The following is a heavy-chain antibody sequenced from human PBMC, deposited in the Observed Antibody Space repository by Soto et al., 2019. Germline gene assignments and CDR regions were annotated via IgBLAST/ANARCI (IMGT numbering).Heavy chain of an antibody. CDR3: AMQFLIVAGYPDHFYY. D-gene: IGHD3-9*01. Sequence: PSETLSLTCTVSGGSISSSSYYWGWIRQPPGKGLEWIGSIYYSGSTYYNPSLKSRVTISVDTSKNQFSLKLSSVTAADTAVYYCAMQFLIVAGYPDHFYYLAQRTLVTVSA. CDR1: GGSISSSSYY. J-gene: IGHJ4*02. V-gene: IGHV4-39*01. CDR2: IYYSGST.